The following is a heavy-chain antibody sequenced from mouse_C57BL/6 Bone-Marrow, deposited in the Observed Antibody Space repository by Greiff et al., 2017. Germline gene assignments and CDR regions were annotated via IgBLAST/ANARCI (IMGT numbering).Heavy chain of an antibody. CDR3: TREGLGYDGYSGFAY. Sequence: EVMLVESGEGLVKPGGSLKLSCAASGFTFSSYAMSWVRQTPEKRLEWVAYISSGGDYIYYADTVKGRFTISRDNARNTLYLQMSSLKSEDTAMYYCTREGLGYDGYSGFAYWGQGNLVTVSA. CDR1: GFTFSSYA. D-gene: IGHD2-3*01. V-gene: IGHV5-9-1*02. CDR2: ISSGGDYI. J-gene: IGHJ3*01.